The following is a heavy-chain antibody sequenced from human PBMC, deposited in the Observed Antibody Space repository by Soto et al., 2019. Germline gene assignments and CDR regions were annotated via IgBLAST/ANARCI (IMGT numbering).Heavy chain of an antibody. CDR1: GFTFSSYS. D-gene: IGHD2-2*01. Sequence: GGSLRLSCVASGFTFSSYSMNWVRQAPGKGLEWVSSISSSSSYIYYADSVKGRFTISRDNAKNSLYLQMNSLRAEDTAVYYCATSIVVVPAARRRFDAFDIWGQGTMVTVSS. J-gene: IGHJ3*02. CDR3: ATSIVVVPAARRRFDAFDI. V-gene: IGHV3-21*01. CDR2: ISSSSSYI.